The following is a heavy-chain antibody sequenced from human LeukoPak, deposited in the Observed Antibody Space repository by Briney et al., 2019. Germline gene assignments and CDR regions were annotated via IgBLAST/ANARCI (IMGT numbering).Heavy chain of an antibody. CDR3: ARDHNFYDSGGGFDP. CDR1: GFTFSSYS. CDR2: ITGSCSYI. D-gene: IGHD3-10*01. Sequence: PGGSLRLSCAASGFTFSSYSMTWVRQAPGKGLEWVSSITGSCSYIHYADSVRGRFTISRDNAKESLFLEMNSLRAEDTAVYYCARDHNFYDSGGGFDPWGQGTLVTVSS. J-gene: IGHJ5*02. V-gene: IGHV3-21*01.